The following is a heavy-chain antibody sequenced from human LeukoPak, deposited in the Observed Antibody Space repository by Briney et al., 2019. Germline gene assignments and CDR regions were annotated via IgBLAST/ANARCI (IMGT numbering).Heavy chain of an antibody. Sequence: PSETLSLTCTVSGVSISSSSYYWGWIRQPPGKGREWIRSIYDSRSTYYNPSPKSRVTISVQTSKNQFYLKMSFVTAADTAVYYCARAAVGRTGWPPDYWGQGTLVTVSS. V-gene: IGHV4-39*07. CDR2: IYDSRST. J-gene: IGHJ4*02. D-gene: IGHD3/OR15-3a*01. CDR3: ARAAVGRTGWPPDY. CDR1: GVSISSSSYY.